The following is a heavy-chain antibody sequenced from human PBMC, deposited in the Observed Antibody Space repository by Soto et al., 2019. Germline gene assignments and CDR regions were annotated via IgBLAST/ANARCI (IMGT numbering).Heavy chain of an antibody. Sequence: QLQLQESGSGLVKPSQTLSLTCAVSGGSISSGGYSWSWIRQPPGKGLEWIGYIYHSGSTCYNPSLKSRVTISVDRSKNQFSLKLSSVTAADTAVYYCARVGPAATYYFDYWGQGTLVTVSS. V-gene: IGHV4-30-2*01. CDR3: ARVGPAATYYFDY. CDR2: IYHSGST. D-gene: IGHD2-2*01. CDR1: GGSISSGGYS. J-gene: IGHJ4*02.